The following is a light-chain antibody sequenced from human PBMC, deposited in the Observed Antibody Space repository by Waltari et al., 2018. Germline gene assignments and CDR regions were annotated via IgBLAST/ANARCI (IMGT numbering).Light chain of an antibody. V-gene: IGLV1-47*01. CDR2: RTD. CDR3: AAWDDILSGWE. CDR1: NSNIGSNY. Sequence: QSVLTQPPSASGTPGQRVTISCSGSNSNIGSNYVYWYQQLPGTAPKVLIYRTDQRPSEVPDRFSGSKAGTSASLAISGRRSEDEADYYCAAWDDILSGWEFGGGTKLTVL. J-gene: IGLJ3*02.